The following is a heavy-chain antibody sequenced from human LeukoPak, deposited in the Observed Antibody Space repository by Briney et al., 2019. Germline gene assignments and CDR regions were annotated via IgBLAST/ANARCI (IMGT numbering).Heavy chain of an antibody. V-gene: IGHV4-34*01. D-gene: IGHD4-17*01. CDR1: GGSFSGRY. CDR3: AQHGEFYFDI. CDR2: IHHSGGT. Sequence: SETLSLTCAVFGGSFSGRYWSWVRQPPGKGLEWIGQIHHSGGTSYSSSLRSRVTMSVDTSKNQFSLNLNSVTAADTAVYFWAQHGEFYFDIWGRGTLVTVSS. J-gene: IGHJ2*01.